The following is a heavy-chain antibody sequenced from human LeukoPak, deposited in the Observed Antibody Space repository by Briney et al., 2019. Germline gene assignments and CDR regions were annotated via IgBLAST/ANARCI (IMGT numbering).Heavy chain of an antibody. CDR3: ARGGYCSGGSCYTPYNWFDP. CDR1: GFTFSSYS. CDR2: ISSSSSYI. J-gene: IGHJ5*02. V-gene: IGHV3-21*01. Sequence: GGSLRLSCAASGFTFSSYSMNWVRQAPGKGLEWVSSISSSSSYIYYADSVKGRFTISRDNAKNSLYLQMNSLRAEDTAVYYCARGGYCSGGSCYTPYNWFDPWGQGTLVTVSS. D-gene: IGHD2-15*01.